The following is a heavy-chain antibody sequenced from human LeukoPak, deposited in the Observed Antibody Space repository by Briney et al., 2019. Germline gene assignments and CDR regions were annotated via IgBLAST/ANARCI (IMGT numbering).Heavy chain of an antibody. V-gene: IGHV3-15*01. CDR3: TTFDYAAFLI. CDR1: GFTSSNAW. CDR2: IKSKTDGGTR. D-gene: IGHD4/OR15-4a*01. Sequence: TSGGSLRLSCAVSGFTSSNAWMSWVRQAPGKGLEWVGRIKSKTDGGTRDYAAPVKGRFTISRDDSKTTLYLQMNSLKTEDTAVYYCTTFDYAAFLIWGQGTMVTVSS. J-gene: IGHJ3*02.